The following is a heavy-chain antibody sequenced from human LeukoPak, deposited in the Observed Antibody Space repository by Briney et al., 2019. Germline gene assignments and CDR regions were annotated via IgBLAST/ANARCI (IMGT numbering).Heavy chain of an antibody. Sequence: SETLSLTCTVSGGSISSGGYYWSWIRQHPGKGLEWIGYIYYSGSTYYNPSLKSRVTISVDTSKNQFSLKLSSVTAADTAVYYCARGGLRSRDYYYYGMDVWGQGTTVTVSS. D-gene: IGHD1-26*01. V-gene: IGHV4-31*03. CDR1: GGSISSGGYY. CDR2: IYYSGST. J-gene: IGHJ6*02. CDR3: ARGGLRSRDYYYYGMDV.